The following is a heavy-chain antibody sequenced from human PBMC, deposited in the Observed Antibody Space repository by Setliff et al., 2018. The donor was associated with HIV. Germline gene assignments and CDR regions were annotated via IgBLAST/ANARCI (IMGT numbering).Heavy chain of an antibody. Sequence: ASVKVSCKASGYTFTDYYIHWVRQAPGQGLEWMGWINSASGGPNYAQNFQGRVTVTRDTSINTAYVELNSLKSDDTAVYYCARDYLHVFDIWGQGTMVTVSS. CDR3: ARDYLHVFDI. CDR2: INSASGGP. V-gene: IGHV1-2*02. J-gene: IGHJ3*02. CDR1: GYTFTDYY.